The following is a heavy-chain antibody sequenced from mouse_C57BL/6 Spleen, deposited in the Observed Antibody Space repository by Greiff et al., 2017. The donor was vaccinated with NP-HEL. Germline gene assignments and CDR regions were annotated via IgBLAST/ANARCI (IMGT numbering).Heavy chain of an antibody. CDR2: ISSGSSTI. J-gene: IGHJ4*01. CDR1: VFTFSDYG. V-gene: IGHV5-17*01. CDR3: GRTTSYAMDY. Sequence: EVQLQESGGGLVQPGGSLKLSCAASVFTFSDYGMHWVRQAPEKGLEWVAYISSGSSTIYYADTVKGRFTIARDNAKNTLFLQMTSLRSEDTAMYYCGRTTSYAMDYWGEGTSVTVSS. D-gene: IGHD1-1*01.